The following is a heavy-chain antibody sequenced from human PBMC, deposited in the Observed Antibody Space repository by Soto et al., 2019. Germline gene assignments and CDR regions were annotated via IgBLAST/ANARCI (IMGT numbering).Heavy chain of an antibody. CDR1: VFTFRNYA. CDR2: LLRSGSSA. J-gene: IGHJ5*02. V-gene: IGHV3-23*01. Sequence: GGSLRLSCAASVFTFRNYAMTWARQAPGKGLEWVSSLLRSGSSAYYADSVRGRFTISSDTSANSLYLQMDNLRAEDTAIYYCAKDAISGDGIWLMDSWGQGTVVTVSS. D-gene: IGHD4-17*01. CDR3: AKDAISGDGIWLMDS.